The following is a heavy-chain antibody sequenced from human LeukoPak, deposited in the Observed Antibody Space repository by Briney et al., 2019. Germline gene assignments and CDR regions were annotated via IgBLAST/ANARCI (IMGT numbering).Heavy chain of an antibody. CDR3: ARSNGVLWFGEGIWFDP. Sequence: GASVKVSCKASGYTFTSYGISWVRQAPGQGLEWMGWISAYNGNTNYAQKLQGRVTMTTDTSTSTAYMELRSLRSDDTAVYYCARSNGVLWFGEGIWFDPWGQGTLVTVPS. J-gene: IGHJ5*02. D-gene: IGHD3-10*01. CDR1: GYTFTSYG. CDR2: ISAYNGNT. V-gene: IGHV1-18*01.